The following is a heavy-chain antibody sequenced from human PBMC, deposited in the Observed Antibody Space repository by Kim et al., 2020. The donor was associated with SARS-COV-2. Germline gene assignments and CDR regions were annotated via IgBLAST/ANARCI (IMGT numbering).Heavy chain of an antibody. CDR3: VKDFGDGYGFYYYGMDV. J-gene: IGHJ6*02. Sequence: GGSLRLSCSASGFTFSSYAMHWVRQAPGKGLEYVSAISSNGGSTYYADSVKGRFTISRDNSKNTLYLQMSSLRAEDTAVYYCVKDFGDGYGFYYYGMDVWGQGSTVTVSS. CDR1: GFTFSSYA. V-gene: IGHV3-64D*06. CDR2: ISSNGGST. D-gene: IGHD3-10*01.